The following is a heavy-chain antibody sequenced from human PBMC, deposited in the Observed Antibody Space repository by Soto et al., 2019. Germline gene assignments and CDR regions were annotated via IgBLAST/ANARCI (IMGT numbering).Heavy chain of an antibody. Sequence: QVTLKESGPVLVKPTETLTLTCTVSGFSLSNARMGVSWIRQPPGKALEWLAHIFSNDEKSYSTSLKSRLTISKDTSKSQVVLTMTNLDPVDTATYYCARITPYCSSTSCYIEGYYYYYGMDVWGQGTTVTVSS. V-gene: IGHV2-26*01. J-gene: IGHJ6*02. CDR1: GFSLSNARMG. CDR3: ARITPYCSSTSCYIEGYYYYYGMDV. CDR2: IFSNDEK. D-gene: IGHD2-2*02.